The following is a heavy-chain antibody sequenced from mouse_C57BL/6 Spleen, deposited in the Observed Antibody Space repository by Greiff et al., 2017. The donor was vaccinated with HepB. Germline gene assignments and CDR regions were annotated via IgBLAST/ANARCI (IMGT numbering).Heavy chain of an antibody. CDR3: AREVGFTTVSYFDY. CDR1: GYAFSSSW. J-gene: IGHJ2*01. CDR2: IYPGDGDT. V-gene: IGHV1-82*01. Sequence: VKLQESGPELVKPGASVKISCKASGYAFSSSWMNWVKQRPGKGLEWIGRIYPGDGDTNYNGKFKGKATLTADKSSSTAYMQLSSLTSEDSAVYFCAREVGFTTVSYFDYWGQGTTLTVSS. D-gene: IGHD1-1*01.